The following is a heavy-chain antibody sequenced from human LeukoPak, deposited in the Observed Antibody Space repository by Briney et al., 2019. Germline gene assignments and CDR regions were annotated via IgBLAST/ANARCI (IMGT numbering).Heavy chain of an antibody. Sequence: SETLSLTCAVSGGSISSGGYSWSWIRQPPGKGLEWIGSIYYSGSTYYNPSLKSRVTISVDTSKNQFSLKLSSVTAADTAVYYCAREGDGDYVGGSVSYWGQGTLVTVSS. CDR1: GGSISSGGYS. CDR3: AREGDGDYVGGSVSY. D-gene: IGHD4-23*01. J-gene: IGHJ4*02. CDR2: IYYSGST. V-gene: IGHV4-39*07.